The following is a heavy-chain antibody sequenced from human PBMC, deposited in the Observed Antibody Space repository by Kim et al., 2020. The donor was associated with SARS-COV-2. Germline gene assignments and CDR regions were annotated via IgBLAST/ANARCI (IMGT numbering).Heavy chain of an antibody. CDR1: GFTFSSYS. D-gene: IGHD3-22*01. Sequence: GGSLRLSCAASGFTFSSYSMNWVRQAPGKGLEWVSYISSSSSTIYYADSVKGRFTISRDNAKNSLYLQMNSLRDEDTAVYYCARVSYYYDSSGYYYGEGLFDYWGQGTLVTVSS. CDR2: ISSSSSTI. V-gene: IGHV3-48*02. J-gene: IGHJ4*02. CDR3: ARVSYYYDSSGYYYGEGLFDY.